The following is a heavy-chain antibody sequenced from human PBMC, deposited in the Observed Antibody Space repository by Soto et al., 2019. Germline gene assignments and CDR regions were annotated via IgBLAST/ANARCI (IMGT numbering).Heavy chain of an antibody. Sequence: QVQLVQSGAEVKKPGASVKVSCKASGYTFTTYYMHWVRQAPGQGLEWMGIINPSVGSTTYAQKCQGRVIMTRDTSTSTVYMELSSLRYEDTAVYFCARSFGSGTYYDAFDFWGQGTMVTVSS. CDR2: INPSVGST. D-gene: IGHD1-26*01. J-gene: IGHJ3*01. CDR1: GYTFTTYY. V-gene: IGHV1-46*01. CDR3: ARSFGSGTYYDAFDF.